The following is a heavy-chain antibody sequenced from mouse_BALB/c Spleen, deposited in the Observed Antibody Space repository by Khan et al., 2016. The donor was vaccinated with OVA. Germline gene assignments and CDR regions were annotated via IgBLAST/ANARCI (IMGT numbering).Heavy chain of an antibody. J-gene: IGHJ2*01. V-gene: IGHV3-1*02. CDR3: ARTARIKY. CDR1: GYSITSGYS. CDR2: ISYSGST. D-gene: IGHD1-2*01. Sequence: EVQLQESGPGLVKPSQSLSLSCTVTGYSITSGYSWNWIRQFPGNKLEWMGYISYSGSTNYNPSLKSQISITRDTSKNQFFLQLNSVTTEDTATYYCARTARIKYWGQGTTLTVSS.